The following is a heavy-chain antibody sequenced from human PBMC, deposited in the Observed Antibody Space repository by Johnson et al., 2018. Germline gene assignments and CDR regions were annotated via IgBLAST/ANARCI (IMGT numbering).Heavy chain of an antibody. J-gene: IGHJ6*02. CDR1: GFTFDDYA. Sequence: VQLVQSGGGLVEPGRSLGLSCAASGFTFDDYAMHWVRQAPGKGLEWVSGISWNRGSIGYADSVKGRFTISRDNAKNSLYLQMNSLRAEDTALYYCAKDFSSSNYYYYGMDVWGQGTTVTVSS. CDR2: ISWNRGSI. D-gene: IGHD6-6*01. CDR3: AKDFSSSNYYYYGMDV. V-gene: IGHV3-9*01.